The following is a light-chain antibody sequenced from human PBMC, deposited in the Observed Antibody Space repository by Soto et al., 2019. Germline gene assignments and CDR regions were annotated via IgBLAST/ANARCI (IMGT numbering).Light chain of an antibody. CDR3: QQYDNLPRT. Sequence: DIQMTQSPSSLSASVGDRVTITCQASQDISNYLNWFQQKPGKAPKLLMYDASNLETGVPSRFSGSGSGTDFTFTISSLQPEDVATYYCQQYDNLPRTFGPGTKVDI. CDR2: DAS. V-gene: IGKV1-33*01. CDR1: QDISNY. J-gene: IGKJ3*01.